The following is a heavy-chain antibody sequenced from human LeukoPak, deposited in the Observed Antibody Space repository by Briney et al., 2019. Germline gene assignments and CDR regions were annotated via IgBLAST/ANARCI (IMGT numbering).Heavy chain of an antibody. CDR2: IYYSGST. J-gene: IGHJ6*03. D-gene: IGHD1-26*01. CDR3: ATLGGELPPEDDYYYYYMDV. V-gene: IGHV4-39*01. Sequence: SETLSLTCTVSGGSISSSSYYWGWIRQPPGKGLEWIGSIYYSGSTYYNPSLKSRVTISVDTSKNQFSLKLSSVTAADTAVYYCATLGGELPPEDDYYYYYMDVWGKGTTVTVSS. CDR1: GGSISSSSYY.